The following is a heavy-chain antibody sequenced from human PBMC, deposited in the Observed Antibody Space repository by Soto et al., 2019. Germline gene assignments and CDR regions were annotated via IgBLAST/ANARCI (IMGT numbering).Heavy chain of an antibody. J-gene: IGHJ4*02. CDR1: GFTFSSYA. Sequence: GGSLRLSCAASGFTFSSYAMSWVRQAPGKGLEWVAAISYDGSNKYYADSVKGRFTISRDNSKNTLYLQMNSLRAEDTAVYYCARDIYSGTSGPFDYWGQGTLVTVSS. CDR3: ARDIYSGTSGPFDY. V-gene: IGHV3-30*04. CDR2: ISYDGSNK. D-gene: IGHD1-26*01.